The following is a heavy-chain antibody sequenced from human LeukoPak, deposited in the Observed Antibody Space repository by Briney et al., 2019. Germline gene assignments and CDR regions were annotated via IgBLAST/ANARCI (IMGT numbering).Heavy chain of an antibody. Sequence: PGGSLRLSCVASGFTFSSSEMNWVRQAPGKGLEWISYITSSSRTIWYADSVEGRFTISRDNAKNSLYLQMNSLRAEDTAVYYCAKTDRTGALGRFRMRSDAFDIWGQGTMVTVSS. CDR2: ITSSSRTI. J-gene: IGHJ3*02. CDR3: AKTDRTGALGRFRMRSDAFDI. V-gene: IGHV3-48*03. CDR1: GFTFSSSE. D-gene: IGHD3-3*01.